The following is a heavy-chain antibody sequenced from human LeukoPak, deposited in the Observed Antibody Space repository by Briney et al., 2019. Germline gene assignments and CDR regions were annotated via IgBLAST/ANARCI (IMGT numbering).Heavy chain of an antibody. CDR1: GYSINGAYY. D-gene: IGHD6-13*01. J-gene: IGHJ2*01. CDR3: ARVYYSSSYDYWYFDL. Sequence: SETLSLTCTVSGYSINGAYYWGWIRQPPGKGLEWIGSFYYSGDTYYNPSLKSRVTISVDTSKNQFSLKLSSVTAADTAVYYCARVYYSSSYDYWYFDLWGRGTLVTVSS. CDR2: FYYSGDT. V-gene: IGHV4-38-2*02.